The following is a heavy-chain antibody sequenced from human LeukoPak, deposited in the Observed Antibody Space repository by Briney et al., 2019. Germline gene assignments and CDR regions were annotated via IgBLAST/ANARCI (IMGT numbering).Heavy chain of an antibody. Sequence: GGSLRLSCAASGFTFSSTGMHWVRQAPGRGLEWVAVIWYDGSNKYYADSVKGRFTISRDNSKNTLYLQMNSLRAEDTAVYYCATEGGSLEKINYWGQGTLVTVSS. CDR1: GFTFSSTG. V-gene: IGHV3-33*01. CDR3: ATEGGSLEKINY. J-gene: IGHJ4*02. CDR2: IWYDGSNK. D-gene: IGHD5-24*01.